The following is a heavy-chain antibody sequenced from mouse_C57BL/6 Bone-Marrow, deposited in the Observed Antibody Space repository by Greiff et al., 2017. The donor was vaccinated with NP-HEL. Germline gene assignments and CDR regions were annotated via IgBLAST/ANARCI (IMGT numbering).Heavy chain of an antibody. J-gene: IGHJ3*01. CDR3: ARPPYGNYLAWFAY. CDR2: ISNGGGST. V-gene: IGHV5-12*01. Sequence: EVKLVESGGGLVQPGGSLKLSCAASGFTFSDYYMYWVRQTPEKRLEWVAYISNGGGSTYYPDTVKGRFTISRDNAKNTLYLQMSRLKSEDTAMYYCARPPYGNYLAWFAYWGQGTLVTVSA. D-gene: IGHD2-1*01. CDR1: GFTFSDYY.